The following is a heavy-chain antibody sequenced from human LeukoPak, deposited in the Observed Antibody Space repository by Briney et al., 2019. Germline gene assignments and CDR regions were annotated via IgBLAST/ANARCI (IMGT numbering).Heavy chain of an antibody. CDR3: AREGVGAMFDY. Sequence: PGGSLGLSCAASGFTVNSNYMSWVRQAPGKGLEWVSVISTGGTTYYADSVKGRFTISRDNAKNTLYLQMNSLRAEDTAVYYCAREGVGAMFDYWGQGTLVTVSS. V-gene: IGHV3-53*01. J-gene: IGHJ4*02. D-gene: IGHD1-26*01. CDR2: ISTGGTT. CDR1: GFTVNSNY.